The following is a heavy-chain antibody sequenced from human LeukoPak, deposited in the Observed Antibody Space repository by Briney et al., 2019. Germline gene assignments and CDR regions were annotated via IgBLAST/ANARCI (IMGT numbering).Heavy chain of an antibody. CDR2: ISSSSSYI. CDR1: GFTFSSYS. V-gene: IGHV3-21*01. CDR3: ASLTSGWHKEENTFDY. J-gene: IGHJ4*02. D-gene: IGHD6-19*01. Sequence: KTGGSLRLSCAASGFTFSSYSMNWVRQAPGKGLEWVSSISSSSSYIYYADSVKGRFTISRDNAKNSLYLQMNSLRAEDTAVYYCASLTSGWHKEENTFDYWGQGTLVTVSS.